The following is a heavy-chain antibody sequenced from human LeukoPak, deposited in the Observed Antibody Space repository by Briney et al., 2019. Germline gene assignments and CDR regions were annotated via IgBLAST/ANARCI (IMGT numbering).Heavy chain of an antibody. Sequence: ASVKVSCKASGYSLTSNGISWVRQAPGQGREWMGWISAYNGNTNYAQKLQGRVTMTTDTSTSTAYMELRSLRSDDTAVYYCARDYYASGSFRRRFDPWGQGTLVTVSS. CDR1: GYSLTSNG. V-gene: IGHV1-18*01. D-gene: IGHD3-10*01. CDR2: ISAYNGNT. J-gene: IGHJ5*02. CDR3: ARDYYASGSFRRRFDP.